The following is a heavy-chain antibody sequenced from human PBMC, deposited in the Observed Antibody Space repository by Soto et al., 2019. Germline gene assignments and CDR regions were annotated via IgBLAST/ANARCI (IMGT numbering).Heavy chain of an antibody. Sequence: QVQLVQSGAEVRKPGASVTVSCRSSGDSFNDYYIHWVRQDPGQGFEWMGWINPNGGVTKYAQKFQGWVSMTRDTSIRTVYMQLGRLRSDDTAVYYCARESGGATATLDYYYFYMDVWGTGTTVTVSS. CDR1: GDSFNDYY. V-gene: IGHV1-2*04. J-gene: IGHJ6*03. D-gene: IGHD5-12*01. CDR3: ARESGGATATLDYYYFYMDV. CDR2: INPNGGVT.